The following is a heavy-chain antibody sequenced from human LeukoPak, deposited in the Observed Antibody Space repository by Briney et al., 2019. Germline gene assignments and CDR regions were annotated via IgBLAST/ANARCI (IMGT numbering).Heavy chain of an antibody. CDR1: GFTFFEQA. Sequence: GWSLRLSCTPSGFTFFEQAMTWVRPAPGKGLECVGFIRSKAFGGTTEYAASVKGRFTISRDDSSSVVYLQMHSLKSEDSAVYYCTRERLNYYAPRERRFDPWGQGTLVTVSS. J-gene: IGHJ5*02. V-gene: IGHV3-49*04. CDR2: IRSKAFGGTT. CDR3: TRERLNYYAPRERRFDP. D-gene: IGHD3-22*01.